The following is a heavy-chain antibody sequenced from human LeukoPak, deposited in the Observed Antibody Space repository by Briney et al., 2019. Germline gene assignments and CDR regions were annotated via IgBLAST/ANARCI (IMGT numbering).Heavy chain of an antibody. V-gene: IGHV1-69*01. J-gene: IGHJ6*02. Sequence: SVKVSCKASGSTFSSYAISWVRQAPGQGLEWMGGITPIFGTANYAQKFQGRVTITADESTSTAYMELSSLRSEDTAVYYCARGVVGCGGDCSEDYYYGMDVWGQGTTVTVSS. CDR2: ITPIFGTA. CDR1: GSTFSSYA. D-gene: IGHD2-21*02. CDR3: ARGVVGCGGDCSEDYYYGMDV.